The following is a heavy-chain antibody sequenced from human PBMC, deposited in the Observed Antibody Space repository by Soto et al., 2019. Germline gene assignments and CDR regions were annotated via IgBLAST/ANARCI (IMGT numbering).Heavy chain of an antibody. CDR3: ASGPTTSWYVDYFAY. V-gene: IGHV4-30-4*01. D-gene: IGHD6-13*01. Sequence: QVQLQESGPGLVKPSQTLSLTCTVSGGSISSGDYYWSWIRQPPGKGLEWIGYIYYSGSTYYNPSLKGRVTISVDPPKNQFPLKLSSVTAADRAVYYGASGPTTSWYVDYFAYWGQGTLVTVSS. J-gene: IGHJ4*02. CDR1: GGSISSGDYY. CDR2: IYYSGST.